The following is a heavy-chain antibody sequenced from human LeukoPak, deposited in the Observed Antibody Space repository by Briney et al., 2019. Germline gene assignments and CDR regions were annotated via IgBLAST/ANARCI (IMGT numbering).Heavy chain of an antibody. Sequence: KTGGSLRLSCAASGFTFSSYSMNWVRQAPGKGLEWVSSISSSSSYIYYADSVKGRFTISRDNAKNSLYLQMNSLRAEDTAVYYCARDRSYYDILTGYYNSYYFDYWGQGTLVTVSS. CDR2: ISSSSSYI. J-gene: IGHJ4*02. CDR1: GFTFSSYS. CDR3: ARDRSYYDILTGYYNSYYFDY. D-gene: IGHD3-9*01. V-gene: IGHV3-21*01.